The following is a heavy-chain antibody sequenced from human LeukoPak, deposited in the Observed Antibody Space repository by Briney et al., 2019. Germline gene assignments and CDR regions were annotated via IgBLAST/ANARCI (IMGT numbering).Heavy chain of an antibody. V-gene: IGHV5-51*01. CDR3: ARRMVRGVIISWFDP. CDR2: IYPGDSDT. D-gene: IGHD3-10*01. Sequence: GESLKISCKGSGYSFTNYWIGWVRQMPGKRLEWMGIIYPGDSDTRYSPSFQGQVTISADKSITTAYLQWSSLKASDTSLYYYARRMVRGVIISWFDPWGQGTLVTVSS. CDR1: GYSFTNYW. J-gene: IGHJ5*02.